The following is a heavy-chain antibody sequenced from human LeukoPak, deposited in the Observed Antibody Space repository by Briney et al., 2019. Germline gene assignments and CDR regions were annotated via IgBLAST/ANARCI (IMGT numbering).Heavy chain of an antibody. CDR3: ARLPPLLRPPGSYYFDY. V-gene: IGHV4-59*01. CDR2: IYYSGST. D-gene: IGHD3-3*01. J-gene: IGHJ4*02. CDR1: GGSISSYY. Sequence: SETLSLTCTVSGGSISSYYWSWIRQPPGKGLEWIGYIYYSGSTNYNPSLKSRVTISVDTSKNQFSLKLSSVTAADTAVYYCARLPPLLRPPGSYYFDYWGQGTLVTVSS.